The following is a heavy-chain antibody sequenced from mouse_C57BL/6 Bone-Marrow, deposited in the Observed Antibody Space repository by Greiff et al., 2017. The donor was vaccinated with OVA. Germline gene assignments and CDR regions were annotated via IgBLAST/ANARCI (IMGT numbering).Heavy chain of an antibody. CDR3: ARFHYSPLDY. CDR2: ISSGSSTI. J-gene: IGHJ2*01. CDR1: GFTFSDYG. Sequence: EVKVVESGGGLVKPGGSLKLSCAASGFTFSDYGMHWVRQAPEKGLEWVAYISSGSSTIYYADTVKGRFTISRDNAKNTLFLQMTSLRSEDTAMYYCARFHYSPLDYWGQGTTLTVSS. V-gene: IGHV5-17*01. D-gene: IGHD2-12*01.